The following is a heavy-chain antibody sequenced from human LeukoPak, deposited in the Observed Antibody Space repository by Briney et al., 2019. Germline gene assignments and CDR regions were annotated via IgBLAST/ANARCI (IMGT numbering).Heavy chain of an antibody. CDR2: IKQDGSEK. Sequence: GGSLRLSCAAPGFTFSSYWMSWVRQAPGKGLEWVANIKQDGSEKYYVDSVKGRFTISRDNAKNSLYLQMNSLRAEDTAVYYCGGWGVPFDYWGQGTLVTVSS. CDR1: GFTFSSYW. J-gene: IGHJ4*02. CDR3: GGWGVPFDY. D-gene: IGHD3-10*01. V-gene: IGHV3-7*03.